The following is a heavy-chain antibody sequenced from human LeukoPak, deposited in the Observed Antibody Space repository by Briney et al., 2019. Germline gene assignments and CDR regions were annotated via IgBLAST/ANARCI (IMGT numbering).Heavy chain of an antibody. CDR2: IYYSGST. CDR3: ARQIITIFGVVIIDSGAYFDY. CDR1: GGSISSSSYY. J-gene: IGHJ4*02. V-gene: IGHV4-39*01. D-gene: IGHD3-3*01. Sequence: SETLSLTCTVSGGSISSSSYYWGWIRQPPGKGLEWIGSIYYSGSTYYNPSLKSRVTISVDTSKNQFSLKLSSVTAADTAVYYCARQIITIFGVVIIDSGAYFDYWGQGTLVTVSS.